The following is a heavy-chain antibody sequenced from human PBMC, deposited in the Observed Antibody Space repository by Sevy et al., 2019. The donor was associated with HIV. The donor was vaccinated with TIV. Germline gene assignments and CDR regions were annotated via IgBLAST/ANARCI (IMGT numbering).Heavy chain of an antibody. D-gene: IGHD3-16*02. V-gene: IGHV3-21*01. CDR2: ISSSSSYI. J-gene: IGHJ4*02. Sequence: GGSLRLSYAASGFTFSSYSMNWVRQAPGKGLEWVSSISSSSSYIYYADSVKGRFTISRDNAKNSLYLQMNSLRAEDTAVYYCARDLAYDYVWGSYRFFDYWGQGTLVTISS. CDR1: GFTFSSYS. CDR3: ARDLAYDYVWGSYRFFDY.